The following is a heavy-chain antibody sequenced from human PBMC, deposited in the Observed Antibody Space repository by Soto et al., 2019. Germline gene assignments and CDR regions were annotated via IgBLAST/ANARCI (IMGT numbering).Heavy chain of an antibody. J-gene: IGHJ6*02. CDR1: GPFVRICSSC. Sequence: LSRISSFSGPFVRICSSCTSWVCHSPGKGLEWIGTIYSSENTYYNPSLLSRVTISVDTSKNEFSLRLSSVTAADTAVYYCARLNGYFISTNCHGYYGMDVWGQGTTLT. V-gene: IGHV4-39*01. CDR3: ARLNGYFISTNCHGYYGMDV. D-gene: IGHD2-2*03. CDR2: IYSSENT.